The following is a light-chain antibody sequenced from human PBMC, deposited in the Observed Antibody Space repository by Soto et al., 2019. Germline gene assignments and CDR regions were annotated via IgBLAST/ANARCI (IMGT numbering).Light chain of an antibody. Sequence: IVMTQSPDSLAVSLGVRATINCKSSESVFFNSNNKNYLAWYQQKPGQPPKXLIYWASTRESGVPDRFSGSGSGTDFTLTISRLQAEDVALYYCQQYYSAPLAFGGGTKVDIK. J-gene: IGKJ4*01. CDR2: WAS. CDR3: QQYYSAPLA. V-gene: IGKV4-1*01. CDR1: ESVFFNSNNKNY.